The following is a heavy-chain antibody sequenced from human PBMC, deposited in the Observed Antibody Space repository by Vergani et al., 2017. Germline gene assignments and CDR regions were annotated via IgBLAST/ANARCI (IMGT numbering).Heavy chain of an antibody. Sequence: EVDLVESGGGLAQPGGSLRLSCEASGFTFSSYAMSWVRQAPGKGLEWVSAISGSGGSTYYADSVKGRFTISRDNSKNTLYLQMNSLRAEDTAVYYCAKDNLAARLGYWGQGTLVTVSS. CDR3: AKDNLAARLGY. D-gene: IGHD6-6*01. V-gene: IGHV3-23*04. J-gene: IGHJ4*02. CDR2: ISGSGGST. CDR1: GFTFSSYA.